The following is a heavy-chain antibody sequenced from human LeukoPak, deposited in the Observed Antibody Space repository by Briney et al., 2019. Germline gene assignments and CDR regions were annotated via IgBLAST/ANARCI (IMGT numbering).Heavy chain of an antibody. V-gene: IGHV1-18*01. CDR1: GYTFTSYG. J-gene: IGHJ4*02. CDR3: ARGVAVGTAYYFDC. Sequence: ASMKVSCKASGYTFTSYGVSWVRQAPGQGLEWMGWISAYNGNTNYAQNPQGRVTMTTVTSTNTAYMELRSLRSDDTAVYYCARGVAVGTAYYFDCWGQGTLVTVSS. D-gene: IGHD4-23*01. CDR2: ISAYNGNT.